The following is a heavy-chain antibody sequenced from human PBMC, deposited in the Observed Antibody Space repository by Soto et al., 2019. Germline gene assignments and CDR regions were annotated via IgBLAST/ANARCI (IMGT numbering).Heavy chain of an antibody. J-gene: IGHJ4*02. Sequence: SVKVSCKASGGTFSSYTISWVRQAPGQGLEWMGRIIPILGIANYAQKFQGRVTITADKSTSTAYMELSSLRSEDTAVYYCAREGWLQFPLDCWGQGTLVTVSS. D-gene: IGHD5-12*01. CDR3: AREGWLQFPLDC. V-gene: IGHV1-69*04. CDR2: IIPILGIA. CDR1: GGTFSSYT.